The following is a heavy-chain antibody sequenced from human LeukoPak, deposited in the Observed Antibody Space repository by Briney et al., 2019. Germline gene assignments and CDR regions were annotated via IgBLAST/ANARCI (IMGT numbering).Heavy chain of an antibody. CDR1: GGSISNNGYY. Sequence: SETLSLTCTVSGGSISNNGYYWGWIRQPPGKGLEWIGSIYYSGSTYYNPSLKSRVTISVDTSKNQFSLKLSSVTAADTAVYYCARRRTYHKGSDFDYWGQGTLVTVSS. J-gene: IGHJ4*02. CDR3: ARRRTYHKGSDFDY. D-gene: IGHD2-2*01. CDR2: IYYSGST. V-gene: IGHV4-39*01.